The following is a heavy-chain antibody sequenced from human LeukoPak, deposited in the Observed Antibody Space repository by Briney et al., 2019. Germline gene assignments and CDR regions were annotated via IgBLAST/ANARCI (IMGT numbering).Heavy chain of an antibody. CDR1: GFTVSSNH. CDR2: IYTGGLT. J-gene: IGHJ4*02. Sequence: GGSLRLSCAASGFTVSSNHMTWVRQAPGKGLEWVSEIYTGGLTLYADSVTGRFTISRDNSKNTVYLQMNSLGIEDTARYYCARDNAPAGGGLDYWGQGTLVTVSS. D-gene: IGHD2-2*01. V-gene: IGHV3-53*01. CDR3: ARDNAPAGGGLDY.